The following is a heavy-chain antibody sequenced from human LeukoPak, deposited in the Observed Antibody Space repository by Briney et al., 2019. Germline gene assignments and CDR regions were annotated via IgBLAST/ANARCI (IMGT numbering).Heavy chain of an antibody. CDR1: GGSISSYY. D-gene: IGHD2-2*01. V-gene: IGHV4-4*07. J-gene: IGHJ6*03. CDR2: IYTSGST. Sequence: SETLSLTCTVSGGSISSYYWSWIRQPAGKGLEWIGRIYTSGSTNYNPSLKSRVTVSVDTSKNQFSLKLSSVTAADTAVYYCARERRYQLLLYYYYYMDVWGKGTTVTISS. CDR3: ARERRYQLLLYYYYYMDV.